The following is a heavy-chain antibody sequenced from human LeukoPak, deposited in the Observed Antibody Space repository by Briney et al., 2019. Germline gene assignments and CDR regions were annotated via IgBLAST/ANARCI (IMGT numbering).Heavy chain of an antibody. Sequence: PGGSLRLSCAAYGFTVSSTYMSWVRQAPGQGLEWVSLIYSSGSTFYADSVQGRFTISRDNSKNTLYLQMNSLRAEDTAMYYCARDSSSFPSYFDFWGQGTLVTVSS. CDR1: GFTVSSTY. D-gene: IGHD3-3*02. V-gene: IGHV3-53*01. J-gene: IGHJ4*02. CDR2: IYSSGST. CDR3: ARDSSSFPSYFDF.